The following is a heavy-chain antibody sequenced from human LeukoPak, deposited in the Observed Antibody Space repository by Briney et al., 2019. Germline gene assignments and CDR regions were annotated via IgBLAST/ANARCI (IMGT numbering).Heavy chain of an antibody. CDR1: GFTFDDYG. J-gene: IGHJ6*03. Sequence: GSLRLSCAASGFTFDDYGMSWIRQPAGKGLEWIGRIYTSGSTNYNPSLKSRVTMSVDTSKNQFSLKLSSVTAADTAVYYCARDYGDYATGGLYYYYYMDVWGKGTTVTISS. CDR2: IYTSGST. V-gene: IGHV4-4*07. CDR3: ARDYGDYATGGLYYYYYMDV. D-gene: IGHD4-17*01.